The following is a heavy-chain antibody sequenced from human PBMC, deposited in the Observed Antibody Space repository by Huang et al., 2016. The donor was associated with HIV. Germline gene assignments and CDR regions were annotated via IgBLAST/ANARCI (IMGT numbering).Heavy chain of an antibody. CDR3: ATGFDVFFDF. J-gene: IGHJ4*02. Sequence: QVQLVQSRAEVKKPGASVKVSCKVSEYTLTEFSIHWVRQPPGKGLEGMGGFDPEMGETIYAQKFQGRVTMTEDTSTETAFMELSGLRPEDTAVYYCATGFDVFFDFWGQGTLVTVSS. D-gene: IGHD3-9*01. CDR2: FDPEMGET. CDR1: EYTLTEFS. V-gene: IGHV1-24*01.